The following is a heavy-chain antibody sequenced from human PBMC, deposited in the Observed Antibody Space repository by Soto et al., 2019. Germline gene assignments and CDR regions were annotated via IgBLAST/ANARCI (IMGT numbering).Heavy chain of an antibody. D-gene: IGHD3-22*01. CDR1: GGSISSSNW. CDR2: IYHSGST. J-gene: IGHJ3*02. V-gene: IGHV4-4*02. CDR3: ARVYDSSEYAFDI. Sequence: SETLSLTCAVSGGSISSSNWWSWVRQPPGKGLEWIGEIYHSGSTNYNPSLKSRVTISVDKSKNQFSLKLSSVTAADTAVYYCARVYDSSEYAFDIWGQGTMVTVSS.